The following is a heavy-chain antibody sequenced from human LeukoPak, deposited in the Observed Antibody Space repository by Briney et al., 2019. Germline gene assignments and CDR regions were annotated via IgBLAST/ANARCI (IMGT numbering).Heavy chain of an antibody. CDR3: ARARGRITIFGVVKGWYFDY. CDR2: ISYDGSNK. J-gene: IGHJ4*02. CDR1: GFTFSSYG. Sequence: GGSLRLSCAASGFTFSSYGMHWVRQAPGKGLEWVAAISYDGSNKNYPDSVKGRFTISRDNAKNSLYLQMNSLRAEDTAVYYCARARGRITIFGVVKGWYFDYWGQGTLVTVSS. D-gene: IGHD3-3*01. V-gene: IGHV3-30*03.